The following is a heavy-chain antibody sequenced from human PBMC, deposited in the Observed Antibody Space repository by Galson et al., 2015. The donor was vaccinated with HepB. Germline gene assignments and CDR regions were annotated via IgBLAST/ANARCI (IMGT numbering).Heavy chain of an antibody. CDR3: ARDPEFLGITMVRGALDY. V-gene: IGHV3-21*01. J-gene: IGHJ4*02. D-gene: IGHD3-10*01. CDR1: GFTFSSHS. Sequence: PLRLSCAPSGFTFSSHSMNWVRQAPGKGLEWVSSISSRTTYIYYADSLKGRFTISRDNATNSLHLQMNSLRVEDTAVYYCARDPEFLGITMVRGALDYWGQGTLVTVSS. CDR2: ISSRTTYI.